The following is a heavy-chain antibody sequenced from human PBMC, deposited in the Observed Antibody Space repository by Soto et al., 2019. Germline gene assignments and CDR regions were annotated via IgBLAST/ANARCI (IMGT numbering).Heavy chain of an antibody. V-gene: IGHV3-74*01. CDR2: ITADGSSA. CDR1: GFTFSSHW. J-gene: IGHJ3*02. CDR3: ADLFAGFDI. Sequence: GGSLRLSCVASGFTFSSHWMHWVRQVPGKGLVWVAHITADGSSATYADSVKGRFTISRDNAKNTLYLQMNTLRVEDTAVYYCADLFAGFDIWGQGTMVTVSS.